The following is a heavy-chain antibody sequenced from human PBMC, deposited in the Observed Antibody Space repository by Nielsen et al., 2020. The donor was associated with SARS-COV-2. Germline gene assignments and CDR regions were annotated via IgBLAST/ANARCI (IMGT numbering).Heavy chain of an antibody. CDR1: GGSISSGGYS. Sequence: TLSLTCAVSGGSISSGGYSWSWIRQPPGKGLEWIGYIYHSGRTYYNPSLKSRVTISVDRSKNQFSLKLSSVTAADTAVYYCTRGGRITFGGADDAFDIWGQGTMVTVSS. CDR3: TRGGRITFGGADDAFDI. CDR2: IYHSGRT. V-gene: IGHV4-30-2*01. J-gene: IGHJ3*02. D-gene: IGHD3-16*01.